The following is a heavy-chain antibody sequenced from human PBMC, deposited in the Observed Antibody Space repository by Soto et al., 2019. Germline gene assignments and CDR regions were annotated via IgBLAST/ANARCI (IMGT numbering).Heavy chain of an antibody. V-gene: IGHV1-3*01. Sequence: ASVKVSCKSSGYTFTSYAMHCVRQATGQRLEWMGWINAGNGNTKYSQKFQGRVTITRDTSASTAYMELSSLRSEDTAVYYCARDSRSGSYDYWGQGTLVNVSS. CDR1: GYTFTSYA. D-gene: IGHD1-26*01. J-gene: IGHJ4*02. CDR2: INAGNGNT. CDR3: ARDSRSGSYDY.